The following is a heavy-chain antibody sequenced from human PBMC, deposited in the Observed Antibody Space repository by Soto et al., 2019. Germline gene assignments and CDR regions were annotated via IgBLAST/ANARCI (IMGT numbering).Heavy chain of an antibody. CDR3: EAQYCSSTSCSSPFSY. Sequence: ASVKVSCKASGYTFTSYAMHWVRQAPGQRLEWMGWINAGNGNTKYSQKFQGRVTITRDTSASTAYMELSSLRSEDTAVYYCEAQYCSSTSCSSPFSYWGQGTLVTVSS. CDR1: GYTFTSYA. CDR2: INAGNGNT. J-gene: IGHJ4*02. V-gene: IGHV1-3*01. D-gene: IGHD2-2*01.